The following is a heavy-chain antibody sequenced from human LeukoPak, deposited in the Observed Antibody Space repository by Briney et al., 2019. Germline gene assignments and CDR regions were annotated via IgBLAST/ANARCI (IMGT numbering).Heavy chain of an antibody. CDR3: ARRNTEVPDTLPLNAFDV. CDR2: MFYSGST. J-gene: IGHJ3*01. CDR1: GGSMKTPSHY. V-gene: IGHV4-39*01. Sequence: PSDTLSLTCSVSGGSMKTPSHYWDWIRQSPGKGLEWIGSMFYSGSTYFNPSLRRRVTISGDTSTNQTSLSLTSVTAADTAVYYCARRNTEVPDTLPLNAFDVWGQGAKVIVSS. D-gene: IGHD1/OR15-1a*01.